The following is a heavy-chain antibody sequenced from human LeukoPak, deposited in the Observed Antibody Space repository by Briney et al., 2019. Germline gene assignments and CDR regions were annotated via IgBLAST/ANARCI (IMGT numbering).Heavy chain of an antibody. D-gene: IGHD3-10*01. CDR2: IYTSGST. V-gene: IGHV4-4*07. Sequence: SETLSLTCTVSGGSISTYYWSWIRQPAGKGLERIGRIYTSGSTDYNPSLKSRVTMSVDASKDQFSLKLRSVTAADTAVYYCARGGGLVRGVIHYYYYMDVWGKGTTVTVSS. J-gene: IGHJ6*03. CDR1: GGSISTYY. CDR3: ARGGGLVRGVIHYYYYMDV.